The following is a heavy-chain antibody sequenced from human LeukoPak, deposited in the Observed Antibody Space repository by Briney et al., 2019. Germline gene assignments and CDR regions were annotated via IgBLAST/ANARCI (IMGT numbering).Heavy chain of an antibody. D-gene: IGHD3-22*01. CDR1: GGSFSGYY. CDR3: ASGYDSSGYYYGPRDFDY. Sequence: SETLSLTCAVYGGSFSGYYWSWIRQPPGKGLEWIGEINHSGSTNYNPSLKSRVTISVDTSKNQFSLKLSSVTAADTAVYYCASGYDSSGYYYGPRDFDYWGQGTLVTVSS. CDR2: INHSGST. V-gene: IGHV4-34*01. J-gene: IGHJ4*02.